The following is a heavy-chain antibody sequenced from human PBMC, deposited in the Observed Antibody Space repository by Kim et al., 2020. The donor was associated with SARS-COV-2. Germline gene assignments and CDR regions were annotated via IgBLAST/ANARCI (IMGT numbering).Heavy chain of an antibody. Sequence: SETLSLTCAVYGGSFSGYYWSWIRQPPGKGLEWIGEINHSGSTNYNPSLKSRVTISVDTSKNQFSLKLSSVTAADTAVYYCARGPGGYRGWGQGTLVTVSS. CDR3: ARGPGGYRG. CDR2: INHSGST. V-gene: IGHV4-34*01. J-gene: IGHJ4*02. CDR1: GGSFSGYY. D-gene: IGHD2-8*02.